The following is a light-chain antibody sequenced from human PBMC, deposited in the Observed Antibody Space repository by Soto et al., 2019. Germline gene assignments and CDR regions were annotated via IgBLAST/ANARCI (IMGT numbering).Light chain of an antibody. J-gene: IGKJ4*01. V-gene: IGKV3-20*01. Sequence: EIVLTQSPGTLSLSPGERATLSCRASQSVSTSYLAWYQQKPGQAPRLLIYGASSRATGIPDRFSGSGSGADIPLAISRLEHKDFAVYYCQQYGSVPLTFGGGTTVEIK. CDR1: QSVSTSY. CDR3: QQYGSVPLT. CDR2: GAS.